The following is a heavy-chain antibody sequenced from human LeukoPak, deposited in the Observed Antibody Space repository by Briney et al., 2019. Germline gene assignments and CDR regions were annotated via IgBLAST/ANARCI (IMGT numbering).Heavy chain of an antibody. J-gene: IGHJ4*02. Sequence: GESLKISCMGSGYSFTSYWIGWVRQMPGKGLEWMGIVYPGDSDTRYSPYFQGQVTISADKSISTAYLQWSSLKASDTAMYDCARRVRCLEWKNNYYFGYWCQGTMVDVSS. CDR1: GYSFTSYW. CDR3: ARRVRCLEWKNNYYFGY. V-gene: IGHV5-51*01. CDR2: VYPGDSDT. D-gene: IGHD3-3*01.